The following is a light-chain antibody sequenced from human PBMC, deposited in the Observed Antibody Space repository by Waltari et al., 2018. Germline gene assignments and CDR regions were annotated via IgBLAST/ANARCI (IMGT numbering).Light chain of an antibody. CDR3: QHRSNWPLN. CDR1: QNVGNY. Sequence: EIVLTQSPATLSLSPGEGDTLSCSASQNVGNYLAWYQQKPGQAPRLLIYDTSNRATGIPARFSGSGSGTDFTLTISGLEPEDFAVYYCQHRSNWPLNFGGGTKVEIK. V-gene: IGKV3-11*01. CDR2: DTS. J-gene: IGKJ4*01.